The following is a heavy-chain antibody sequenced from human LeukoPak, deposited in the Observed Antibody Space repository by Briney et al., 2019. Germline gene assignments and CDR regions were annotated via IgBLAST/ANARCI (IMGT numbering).Heavy chain of an antibody. V-gene: IGHV4-34*01. Sequence: PSESLSLTCAVYGGSLSSYYWSWIRQPPGKGLEWIGEINHSGSTNYNPSPKSRVTISVDTAKNQLSLKLSAVSAADTAVYYCARRWEALYYYYGMDVWGQGTTVTVSS. CDR1: GGSLSSYY. D-gene: IGHD1-26*01. CDR3: ARRWEALYYYYGMDV. CDR2: INHSGST. J-gene: IGHJ6*02.